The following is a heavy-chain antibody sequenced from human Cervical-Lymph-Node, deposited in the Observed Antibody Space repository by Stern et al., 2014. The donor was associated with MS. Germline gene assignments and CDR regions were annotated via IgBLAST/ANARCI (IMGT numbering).Heavy chain of an antibody. Sequence: VQLVQSGAEVKKPGASVKVSCKASGYTFTSYGISWVRQAPGQGLEWMGWISAYNGNTNYAQKLQGRVTMTTDTSTSTAYMELRSLRSDDTAVYYCARDERYYDSSGEQQFDYWGQGTLVTVSS. V-gene: IGHV1-18*04. J-gene: IGHJ4*02. CDR1: GYTFTSYG. CDR2: ISAYNGNT. D-gene: IGHD3-22*01. CDR3: ARDERYYDSSGEQQFDY.